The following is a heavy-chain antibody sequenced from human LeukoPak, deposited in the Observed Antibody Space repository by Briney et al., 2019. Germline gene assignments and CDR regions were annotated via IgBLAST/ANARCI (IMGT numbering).Heavy chain of an antibody. D-gene: IGHD3-10*01. V-gene: IGHV5-51*01. CDR1: GYSFTSYW. CDR3: ARQSNYYGSDYDY. CDR2: IYPGDSDT. Sequence: NPGESLKISCKGSGYSFTSYWIGWVRQMPGKGLEWMGIIYPGDSDTRYSPSFQGQVTISADKSISTAYLQWSSLKASDTAMYYRARQSNYYGSDYDYWGRGTLVTVSS. J-gene: IGHJ4*02.